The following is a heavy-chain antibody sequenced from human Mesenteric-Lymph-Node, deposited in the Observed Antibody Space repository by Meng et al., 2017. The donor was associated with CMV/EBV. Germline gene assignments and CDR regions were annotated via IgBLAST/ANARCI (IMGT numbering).Heavy chain of an antibody. CDR3: AHSGISSSWSLLWDY. V-gene: IGHV2-5*02. CDR2: IYWDDDK. J-gene: IGHJ4*02. D-gene: IGHD6-13*01. CDR1: GFSLSTSGVG. Sequence: GFSLSTSGVGVGWIRQPPGKALEWLALIYWDDDKRYSPSLKSRLTITKDTSKNQVVLTMTDMDPVDTATYYCAHSGISSSWSLLWDYWGQGTLVTVSS.